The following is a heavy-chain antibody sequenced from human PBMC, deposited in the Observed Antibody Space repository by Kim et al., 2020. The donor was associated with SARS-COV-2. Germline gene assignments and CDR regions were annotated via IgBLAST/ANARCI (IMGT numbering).Heavy chain of an antibody. D-gene: IGHD6-19*01. CDR1: GFTVSSNY. J-gene: IGHJ4*02. CDR3: ARGYSSGWYVFDY. Sequence: GGSLRLSCAASGFTVSSNYMSWVRQAPGKGLEWVSVIYSGGSTYYADSVKGRFTISRDNSKNTLYLQMNSLRAEDTAVDYCARGYSSGWYVFDYWGQGTLVTVSS. CDR2: IYSGGST. V-gene: IGHV3-66*02.